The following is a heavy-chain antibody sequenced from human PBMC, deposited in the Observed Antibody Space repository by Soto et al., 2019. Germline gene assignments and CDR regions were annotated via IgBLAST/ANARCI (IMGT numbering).Heavy chain of an antibody. V-gene: IGHV4-59*01. D-gene: IGHD6-19*01. J-gene: IGHJ4*02. CDR1: GGSISSYY. CDR3: ARDEGSSGWYIH. Sequence: QVQLQESGPGLVKPSETLSLTCTVAGGSISSYYWSWIRQPPGPGLEWIGYIYYSGSTNYNPSLKIRVTISVDMSKYQFSLKLNSVTAADTAVYYCARDEGSSGWYIHWGQGTLVTVSS. CDR2: IYYSGST.